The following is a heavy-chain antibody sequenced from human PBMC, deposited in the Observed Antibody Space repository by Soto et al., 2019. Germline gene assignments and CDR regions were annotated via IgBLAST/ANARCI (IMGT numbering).Heavy chain of an antibody. CDR2: ISYEGSNK. J-gene: IGHJ4*02. Sequence: QVQLVESGGGVVQPGGSLRLSCAASGFTFSSYGMHWVRQPPGKGLEWVAIISYEGSNKYYADSVKGRFIISRDNSNNTLYLQMNSLRAEDTGIYYCAKVRAEWLRDAFVYWGQGSLVTVSS. D-gene: IGHD5-12*01. CDR1: GFTFSSYG. CDR3: AKVRAEWLRDAFVY. V-gene: IGHV3-30*18.